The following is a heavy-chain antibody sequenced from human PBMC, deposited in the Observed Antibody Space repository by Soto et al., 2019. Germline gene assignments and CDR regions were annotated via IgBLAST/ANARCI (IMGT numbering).Heavy chain of an antibody. CDR1: GFTFTSYW. CDR3: ARVEGGVASYYYYGMDV. CDR2: IKQDGSEK. D-gene: IGHD3-16*01. V-gene: IGHV3-7*03. J-gene: IGHJ6*02. Sequence: LRLSCAAPGFTFTSYWMSWVRQAPGQGLEWVDNIKQDGSEKYYVDSVKGRFTISRDNAKNSLYLQMNSLRAEDTAVYYCARVEGGVASYYYYGMDVWGQGTTVTVSS.